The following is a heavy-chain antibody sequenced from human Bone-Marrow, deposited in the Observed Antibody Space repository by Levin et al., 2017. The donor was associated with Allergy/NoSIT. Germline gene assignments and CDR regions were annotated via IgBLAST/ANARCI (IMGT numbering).Heavy chain of an antibody. CDR1: GYTFTSYG. CDR2: ISAYNGNT. V-gene: IGHV1-18*01. D-gene: IGHD3-22*01. J-gene: IGHJ3*02. CDR3: ARESSSGYLVNHDAFDI. Sequence: ASVKVSCKASGYTFTSYGISWVRQAPGQGLEWMGWISAYNGNTNYAQKLQGRVTMTTDTSTSTAYMELRSLRSDDTAVYYCARESSSGYLVNHDAFDIWGQGTMVTVSS.